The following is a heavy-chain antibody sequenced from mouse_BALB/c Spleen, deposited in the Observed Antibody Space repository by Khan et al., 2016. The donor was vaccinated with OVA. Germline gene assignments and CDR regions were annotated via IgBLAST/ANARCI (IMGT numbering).Heavy chain of an antibody. D-gene: IGHD1-1*01. V-gene: IGHV1S136*01. CDR2: INPYNDGT. CDR1: GYTFTNYI. CDR3: ARDYGSSVWFAY. Sequence: VQLKQSGPELVKPGASVKMSCKASGYTFTNYIIHWVKQKPGQGLEWIGYINPYNDGTKYNEKFKGKATLTSDKSSSTAYMELSGLTSEDAVVYYWARDYGSSVWFAYWGQGTLVAVSA. J-gene: IGHJ3*01.